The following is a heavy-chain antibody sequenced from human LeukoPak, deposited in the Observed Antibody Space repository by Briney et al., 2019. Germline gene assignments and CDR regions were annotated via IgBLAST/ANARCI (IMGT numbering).Heavy chain of an antibody. Sequence: GGSLRLSCAASGFNFNNYGMHWFRQAPGKGLEWVTFIPSDGNNQYYADSVKGRFTISRDNSRNTLYLQMNGLRVEATAVYYCMKDTGRGDFWGQGTLVTVSS. V-gene: IGHV3-30*02. D-gene: IGHD3-10*01. CDR3: MKDTGRGDF. CDR2: IPSDGNNQ. CDR1: GFNFNNYG. J-gene: IGHJ4*02.